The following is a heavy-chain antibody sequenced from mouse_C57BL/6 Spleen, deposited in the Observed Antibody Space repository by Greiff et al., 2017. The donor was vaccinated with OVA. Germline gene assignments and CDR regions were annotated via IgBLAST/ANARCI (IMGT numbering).Heavy chain of an antibody. CDR1: GGGCKTYV. J-gene: IGHJ2*01. D-gene: IGHD4-1*01. CDR3: VRERGLTGYFDY. V-gene: IGHV10-1*01. CDR2: IRSKSNTYAT. Sequence: EVQLVESGGGLVQPKGSLKIVGGAAGGGCKTYVMNWVRQAPGKGLEWVARIRSKSNTYATYYSYSVKDRFTISRDDSESMLYLQMNHLKTEDTAMYYCVRERGLTGYFDYWGQGTTLTVSS.